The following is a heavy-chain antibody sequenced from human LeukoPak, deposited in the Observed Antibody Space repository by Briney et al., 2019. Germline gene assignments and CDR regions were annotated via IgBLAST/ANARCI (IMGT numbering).Heavy chain of an antibody. Sequence: PGGSLRLSCAASGFTFSSYAMSWVRQTPGKGLEWVSTISGGGGSTYYVDSVRGRFTISRDNSKNTLYLQMNSLRVEDTAVYYCAKTLFDCSGGSCYEAYFGDWGRGTLVTVSS. D-gene: IGHD2-15*01. CDR1: GFTFSSYA. CDR3: AKTLFDCSGGSCYEAYFGD. V-gene: IGHV3-23*01. J-gene: IGHJ4*02. CDR2: ISGGGGST.